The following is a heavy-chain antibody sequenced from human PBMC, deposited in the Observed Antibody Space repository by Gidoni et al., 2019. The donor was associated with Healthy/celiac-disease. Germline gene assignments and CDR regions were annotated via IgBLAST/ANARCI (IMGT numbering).Heavy chain of an antibody. CDR3: ARDRWELLRYYYYYMDV. J-gene: IGHJ6*03. Sequence: GQLVQSGAEVKKPGDAGKDSGKASGYTCTRYGISWVRQAPGQGLEWMGWISAYNGNTNYAQKLQGRVTMTTDTSTSTAYMELRSLSSDDTAVYYCARDRWELLRYYYYYMDVWGKGTTVTVSS. D-gene: IGHD1-26*01. V-gene: IGHV1-18*01. CDR2: ISAYNGNT. CDR1: GYTCTRYG.